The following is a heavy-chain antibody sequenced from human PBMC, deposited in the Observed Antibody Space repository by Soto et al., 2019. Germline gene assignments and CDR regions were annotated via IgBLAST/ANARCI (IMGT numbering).Heavy chain of an antibody. Sequence: GGSLRLSCAASGFTFSSYAMSWVRRAPGKGLEWVSAISGSGGSTYYADSVKGRFTISRDNSKNTLYLQMNSLRAEDTAVYYCALKELPSSPFDYWGQGTLVTVSS. CDR1: GFTFSSYA. D-gene: IGHD2-21*01. J-gene: IGHJ4*02. CDR2: ISGSGGST. V-gene: IGHV3-23*01. CDR3: ALKELPSSPFDY.